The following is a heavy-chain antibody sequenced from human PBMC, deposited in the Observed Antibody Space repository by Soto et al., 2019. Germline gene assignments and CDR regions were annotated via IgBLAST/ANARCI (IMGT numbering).Heavy chain of an antibody. Sequence: EVQLLESGGGLVQPEGSLRLSCAASGFTFSSYAMSWVRQAPGKGLEWVSGISGGGGTTYYADSVKGRFTISRDNSKNTLYLQVNSLRGEDQAVYYCAKDQAGADTIARYFQDWGQGTLVTVSS. J-gene: IGHJ1*01. CDR1: GFTFSSYA. D-gene: IGHD6-13*01. CDR3: AKDQAGADTIARYFQD. V-gene: IGHV3-23*01. CDR2: ISGGGGTT.